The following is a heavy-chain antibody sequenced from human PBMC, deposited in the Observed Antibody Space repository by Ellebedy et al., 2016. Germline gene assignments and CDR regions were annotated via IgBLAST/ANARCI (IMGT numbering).Heavy chain of an antibody. CDR2: IIPILGIA. D-gene: IGHD7-27*01. J-gene: IGHJ4*02. CDR1: GGTFSSYA. CDR3: ARKTGASPFDY. Sequence: SVKVSXXASGGTFSSYAISWVRQAPGQGLEWMGRIIPILGIANYAQKFQGRVTITADKSTSTAYMELSSLRSEDTAVYYCARKTGASPFDYWGQGTLVTVSS. V-gene: IGHV1-69*04.